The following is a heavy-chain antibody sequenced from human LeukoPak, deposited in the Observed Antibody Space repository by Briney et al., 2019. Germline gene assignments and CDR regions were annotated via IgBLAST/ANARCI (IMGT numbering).Heavy chain of an antibody. D-gene: IGHD2-15*01. Sequence: ASVKVSCKASGYTFTSYGISWVRQAPGQGLEWMGWISAYNGNTNYAQKLQGRVTMTTDTSTSTAYMELRSQRSDDTAVYYCVRTADIVVVVAATNNWFDPWGQGTLVTVSS. CDR2: ISAYNGNT. CDR3: VRTADIVVVVAATNNWFDP. V-gene: IGHV1-18*01. CDR1: GYTFTSYG. J-gene: IGHJ5*02.